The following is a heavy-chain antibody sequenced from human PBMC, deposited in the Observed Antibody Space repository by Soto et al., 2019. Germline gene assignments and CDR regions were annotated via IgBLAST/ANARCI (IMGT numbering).Heavy chain of an antibody. Sequence: EVQLLESGGGLVQPGGSLRLSCAASGFTFTSYAMNWVRLAPGKGLEWVSAISGTGYNTYYADSVKGRFTISRDNTKNTLYLQMNSLRAEDTAVYYCAKAGFSSSWSPTYFDYWGQDTLVTVSS. D-gene: IGHD6-13*01. V-gene: IGHV3-23*01. CDR1: GFTFTSYA. J-gene: IGHJ4*02. CDR2: ISGTGYNT. CDR3: AKAGFSSSWSPTYFDY.